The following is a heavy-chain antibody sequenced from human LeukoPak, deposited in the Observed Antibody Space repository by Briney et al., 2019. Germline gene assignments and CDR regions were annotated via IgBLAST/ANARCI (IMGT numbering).Heavy chain of an antibody. CDR2: IISSGSTI. CDR3: ARGGSDWLRFGVDDAFDI. J-gene: IGHJ3*02. V-gene: IGHV3-11*01. Sequence: PGGSLRLSCAASGFTFSDYYMSWIRQAPGKGLEWVSYIISSGSTIYYADSVKGRFTISRDNAKNSLYLQMNSLRAEDTALYHCARGGSDWLRFGVDDAFDIWGQGTMVTVSS. CDR1: GFTFSDYY. D-gene: IGHD5-12*01.